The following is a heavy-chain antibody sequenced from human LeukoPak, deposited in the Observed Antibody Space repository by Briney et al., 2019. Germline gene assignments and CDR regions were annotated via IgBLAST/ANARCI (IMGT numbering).Heavy chain of an antibody. V-gene: IGHV1-2*02. Sequence: ASVKVSCKASGYTFTGYYMHWVRQAPGQGLEWMGWINPNSGGTNYAQKFQGRVTMTRDTSISTAYMELSSLRSEDTAVYYCARRGGGYSYGGFDYWGQGTLVTVSS. CDR1: GYTFTGYY. CDR3: ARRGGGYSYGGFDY. J-gene: IGHJ4*02. D-gene: IGHD5-18*01. CDR2: INPNSGGT.